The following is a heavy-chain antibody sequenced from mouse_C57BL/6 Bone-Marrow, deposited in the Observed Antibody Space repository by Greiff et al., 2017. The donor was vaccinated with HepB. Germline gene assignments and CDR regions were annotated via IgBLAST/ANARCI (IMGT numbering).Heavy chain of an antibody. CDR3: ARTTVVAHWYFDV. CDR1: GYTFTSYW. J-gene: IGHJ1*03. V-gene: IGHV1-61*01. D-gene: IGHD1-1*01. CDR2: IYPSDSET. Sequence: QVQLQQPGAELVRPGSSVKLSCKASGYTFTSYWMAWVKQRPGHGLEWIGNIYPSDSETHYNQKFKDKATLTVDKASSTAYMQLSSLTAEDSAVYYCARTTVVAHWYFDVWGTGTTVTVSS.